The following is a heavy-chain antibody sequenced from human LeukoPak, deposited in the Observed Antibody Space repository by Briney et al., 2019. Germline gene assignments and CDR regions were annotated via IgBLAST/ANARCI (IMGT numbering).Heavy chain of an antibody. CDR3: ARVESSLRFKGDYFDY. CDR2: ISSSSSTI. D-gene: IGHD3-3*01. Sequence: GGSLRLSCAASGFTFSSYSMNWVRQAPGKGLEWVSYISSSSSTIYYADSVKGRFTISRDNAKNSLYLQMNSLRAEDTAVYYCARVESSLRFKGDYFDYWGQGTLVTVSS. J-gene: IGHJ4*02. CDR1: GFTFSSYS. V-gene: IGHV3-48*04.